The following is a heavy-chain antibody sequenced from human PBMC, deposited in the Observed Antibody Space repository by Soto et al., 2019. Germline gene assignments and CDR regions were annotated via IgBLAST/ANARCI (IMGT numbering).Heavy chain of an antibody. CDR3: VKDRITMSRGGVLMHY. CDR2: INADNGNT. D-gene: IGHD3-10*01. V-gene: IGHV1-3*01. J-gene: IGHJ4*02. Sequence: QVQLVQSGAEVKKPGASVKVSCKASGYSFTNYAMHWVRQAPGQRFEWMGWINADNGNTNYSQKFQGRFTITRDTPASTVSMELNSLRSEDMGIYYCVKDRITMSRGGVLMHYWGQGTLVTVSS. CDR1: GYSFTNYA.